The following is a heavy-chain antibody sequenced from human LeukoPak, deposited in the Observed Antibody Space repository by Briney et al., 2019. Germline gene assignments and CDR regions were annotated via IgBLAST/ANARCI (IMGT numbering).Heavy chain of an antibody. CDR2: INPNSGGT. J-gene: IGHJ4*02. CDR1: GFTFTGYY. Sequence: WASVKVSCKASGFTFTGYYMHWVRQAPGQGLEWMGWINPNSGGTNYAQKFQGRVTMTRDTSISTAYMELSRLRSDDTAVYYCARGRGRYCSSTSCYSFDYWGQGILVTVSS. V-gene: IGHV1-2*02. CDR3: ARGRGRYCSSTSCYSFDY. D-gene: IGHD2-2*01.